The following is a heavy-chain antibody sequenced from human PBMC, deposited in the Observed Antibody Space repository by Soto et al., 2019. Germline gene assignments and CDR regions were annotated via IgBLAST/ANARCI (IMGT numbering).Heavy chain of an antibody. CDR3: ARSTVEHAFDI. CDR2: IYYSGST. Sequence: PSETLSLTCTVSGGSISSSSYYWGWIRQPPGKGLEWIGSIYYSGSTYYNPSLKSRVTISVDTSKNQFSLKLSSVTAADTAVYYCARSTVEHAFDIWGQGTMVTVSS. V-gene: IGHV4-39*01. CDR1: GGSISSSSYY. J-gene: IGHJ3*02. D-gene: IGHD2-15*01.